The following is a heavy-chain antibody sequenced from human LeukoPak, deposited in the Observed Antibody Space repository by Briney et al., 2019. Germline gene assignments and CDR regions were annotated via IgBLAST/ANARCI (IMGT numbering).Heavy chain of an antibody. CDR1: GISFSNYS. Sequence: GGSLRPSCAASGISFSNYSMNWVRQAPGKGLEWVSLISSSSRFIYYADSVKGRFTISRDNAKNSLYLQMNSLRAEDTAVYYCARLTTEYYDPVWYFDLWGRGTLVTVSS. J-gene: IGHJ2*01. CDR3: ARLTTEYYDPVWYFDL. V-gene: IGHV3-21*01. CDR2: ISSSSRFI. D-gene: IGHD3-22*01.